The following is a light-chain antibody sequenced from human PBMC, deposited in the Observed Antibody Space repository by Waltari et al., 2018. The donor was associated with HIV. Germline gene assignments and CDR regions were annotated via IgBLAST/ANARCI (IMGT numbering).Light chain of an antibody. CDR1: RSDVGSYYL. CDR2: EVS. V-gene: IGLV2-23*02. CDR3: CSYAGSSTFVV. Sequence: QSALTQPASVSGSPGQSITISCTGPRSDVGSYYLVSWYQQHPGKAPKLMIYEVSKRPSGVSNRFSGSKSGNTASLTISGLQAEDEADYYCCSYAGSSTFVVFGGGTKLTVL. J-gene: IGLJ2*01.